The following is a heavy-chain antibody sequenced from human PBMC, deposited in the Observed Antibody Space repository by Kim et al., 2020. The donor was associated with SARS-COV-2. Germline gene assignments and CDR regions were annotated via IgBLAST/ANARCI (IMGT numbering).Heavy chain of an antibody. CDR2: IYYSGST. CDR1: GGSISSYY. J-gene: IGHJ4*02. CDR3: ARHKIRYFDY. V-gene: IGHV4-59*01. Sequence: SETLSLTCTVSGGSISSYYWSWIRQPPGKGLEWIGYIYYSGSTNYNPSLKSRVTISVDTSKNQFSLKLSSVTAADTAVYYCARHKIRYFDYWGQGTLVTVSS.